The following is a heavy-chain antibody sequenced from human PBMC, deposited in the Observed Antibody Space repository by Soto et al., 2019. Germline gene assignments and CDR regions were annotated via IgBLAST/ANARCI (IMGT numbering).Heavy chain of an antibody. J-gene: IGHJ4*02. V-gene: IGHV1-3*01. CDR2: INAGNGQT. D-gene: IGHD3-22*01. CDR3: ARDSGKYYDTPAQMDY. CDR1: TYTFTDYA. Sequence: QVLLVQSGAEVKKPGASLKVSCKASTYTFTDYAIYWVRQAPGQGLEWLGWINAGNGQTKYSQRFQGRVTITRDTSASTVSMELSSLRSEDTAVYYCARDSGKYYDTPAQMDYWGQGTLVTVSS.